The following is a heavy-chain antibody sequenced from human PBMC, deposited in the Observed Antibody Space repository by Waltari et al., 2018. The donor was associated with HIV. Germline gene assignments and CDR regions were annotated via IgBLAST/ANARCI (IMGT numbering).Heavy chain of an antibody. CDR1: GFTFNYHG. D-gene: IGHD6-13*01. J-gene: IGHJ4*02. CDR3: AKDRAFFQADYSII. V-gene: IGHV3-30*18. CDR2: ISYYRSNK. Sequence: QVQLVQSGGGVVQPGTSLRLSCAASGFTFNYHGMHWVRQAPGKGLEWVALISYYRSNKYYADSVKGRFTISRDNSKKTVYLQMNSLRPEDTAVYYCAKDRAFFQADYSIIWGQGTLVTVSS.